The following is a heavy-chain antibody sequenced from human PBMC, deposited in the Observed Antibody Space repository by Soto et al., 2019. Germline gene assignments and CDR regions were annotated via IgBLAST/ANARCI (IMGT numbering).Heavy chain of an antibody. D-gene: IGHD3-16*01. J-gene: IGHJ6*02. Sequence: GGSLRLSCAASGFTFSSYGMHWVRQAPGKGLEWVAVIWYDGSNKYYADSVKGRFTISRDNSKNTLYLQMNSLRAEDTAVYYCARFEDDYVWGREIPKHKGYYYGMDVWGQGTTVTVSS. V-gene: IGHV3-33*01. CDR2: IWYDGSNK. CDR1: GFTFSSYG. CDR3: ARFEDDYVWGREIPKHKGYYYGMDV.